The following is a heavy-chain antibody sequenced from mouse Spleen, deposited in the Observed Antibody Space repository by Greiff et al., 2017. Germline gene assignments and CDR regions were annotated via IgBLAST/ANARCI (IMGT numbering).Heavy chain of an antibody. D-gene: IGHD1-1*01. Sequence: VMLVESGPGLVAPSQSLSITCTVSGFSLTSSGVHWVRQPPGKGLEWLGVIWAGGSVNYNSALMSRLSISKDNSKSQVFLKMNSLQTDDTAMYYCARDGGAIYYYGSRAYWGQGTLVTVSA. V-gene: IGHV2-9*02. CDR1: GFSLTSSG. CDR3: ARDGGAIYYYGSRAY. J-gene: IGHJ3*01. CDR2: IWAGGSV.